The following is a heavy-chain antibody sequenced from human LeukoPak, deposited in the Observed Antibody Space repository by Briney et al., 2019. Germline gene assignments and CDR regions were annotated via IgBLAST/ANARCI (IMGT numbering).Heavy chain of an antibody. Sequence: PGGSLRLSCAASGFTLSSYWMSWVRQAPGKGLEWVANIKQDGSDKYCVHSVKGRFTISRDNGKNSLYLQMTSLRAEDTAVYYCARQPVGFCSGYYQYYFDHGGQGTRVSVST. V-gene: IGHV3-7*01. J-gene: IGHJ4*02. CDR2: IKQDGSDK. CDR3: ARQPVGFCSGYYQYYFDH. D-gene: IGHD3-3*01. CDR1: GFTLSSYW.